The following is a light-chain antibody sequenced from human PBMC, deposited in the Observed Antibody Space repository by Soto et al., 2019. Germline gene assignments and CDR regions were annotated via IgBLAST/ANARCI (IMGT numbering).Light chain of an antibody. J-gene: IGKJ1*01. CDR1: QSVRSNF. Sequence: DIVLTQSPGPLSLSPGERATLSCRASQSVRSNFLAWYQQKPGQAPRLLIYGASNRATGIPDRFSGGGSGTVFTLTISRLEPEDFAVYYCQQYGSSGTFGQGTKVDI. CDR2: GAS. V-gene: IGKV3-20*01. CDR3: QQYGSSGT.